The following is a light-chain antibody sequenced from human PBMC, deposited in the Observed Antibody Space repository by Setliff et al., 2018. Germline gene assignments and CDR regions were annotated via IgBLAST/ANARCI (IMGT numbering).Light chain of an antibody. CDR1: SSDVGGYNY. J-gene: IGLJ2*01. Sequence: ALTQPPSASGSPGQSVTISCTGTSSDVGGYNYVSWYQQHPGKAPKLMIYEVSKRPSGVPDRFSGSKSGNTASLTVSGLQAEDEADYYCQSYDSSLSAYVVFGGGTKVTVL. V-gene: IGLV2-8*01. CDR2: EVS. CDR3: QSYDSSLSAYVV.